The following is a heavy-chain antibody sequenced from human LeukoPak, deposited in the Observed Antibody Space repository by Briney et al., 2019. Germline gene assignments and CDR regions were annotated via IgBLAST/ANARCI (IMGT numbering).Heavy chain of an antibody. V-gene: IGHV3-74*01. CDR3: ARFSYYAFDI. CDR2: INGDGSRT. J-gene: IGHJ3*02. Sequence: GGSLRLSCAASGFTFSSCWMHWVRQAPGKGLLWVSNINGDGSRTAYVDSVKGRFTVSRDNAKNTLYLQMNSLRVEDTAVYYCARFSYYAFDIWGQGTMVTVSS. D-gene: IGHD3-10*01. CDR1: GFTFSSCW.